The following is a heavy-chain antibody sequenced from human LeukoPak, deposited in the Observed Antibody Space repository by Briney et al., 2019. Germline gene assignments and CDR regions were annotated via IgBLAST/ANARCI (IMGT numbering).Heavy chain of an antibody. Sequence: PGRSLRLSCAASGFTFSSYAMHWVRQAPCKGLEWVAVISYDGSNKYYADSVKGRFTISRDNSKNTLYVQMNSLRAEDTAVYYCARSGRGSRGARDHDAFDIWGQGTMVTVSS. D-gene: IGHD1-26*01. V-gene: IGHV3-30-3*01. J-gene: IGHJ3*02. CDR1: GFTFSSYA. CDR2: ISYDGSNK. CDR3: ARSGRGSRGARDHDAFDI.